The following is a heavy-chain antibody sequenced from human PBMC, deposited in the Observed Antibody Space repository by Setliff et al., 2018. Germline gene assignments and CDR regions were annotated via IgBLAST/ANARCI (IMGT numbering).Heavy chain of an antibody. V-gene: IGHV4-59*01. CDR2: VYYSGTA. J-gene: IGHJ4*02. CDR3: ARGGTFRYFDF. CDR1: DGSLSTYY. Sequence: SSETLSLTCTVSDGSLSTYYWSWIRQPPGKGLEFIGYVYYSGTANYSSSLRSRLTISVDTSKNQFSLKLRSVTAADTAVYYCARGGTFRYFDFWGQGAPVTVSS. D-gene: IGHD5-12*01.